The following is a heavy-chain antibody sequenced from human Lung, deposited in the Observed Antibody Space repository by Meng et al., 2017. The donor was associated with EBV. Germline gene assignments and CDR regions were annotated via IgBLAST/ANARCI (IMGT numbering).Heavy chain of an antibody. V-gene: IGHV1-2*06. J-gene: IGHJ2*01. CDR1: AYTFAGYY. D-gene: IGHD3-16*01. CDR3: AREGLVGDLRYFDL. Sequence: QLLQSGGEVRKPGASVMVSCKASAYTFAGYYMHWVRQAPGQGLEWMGRINPNSGGANYAQKFQGRVTMTRDTSISTAYMELSRLRSDDTAVYYCAREGLVGDLRYFDLWGRGTLVTVSS. CDR2: INPNSGGA.